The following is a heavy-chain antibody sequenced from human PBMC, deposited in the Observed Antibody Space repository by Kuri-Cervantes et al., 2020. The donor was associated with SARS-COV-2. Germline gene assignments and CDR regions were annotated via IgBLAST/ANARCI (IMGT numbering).Heavy chain of an antibody. CDR3: AREDAFYDAFDI. J-gene: IGHJ3*02. Sequence: GGSLRLSCAASGFTFSSYAMHWVRQAPGKGLGWVAVISYDGSNKYYADSVKSRFTISRDNSKNTLYLQMNSLRAEDTAVYYCAREDAFYDAFDIWGQGTMVTVSS. CDR2: ISYDGSNK. CDR1: GFTFSSYA. V-gene: IGHV3-30-3*01. D-gene: IGHD3-3*02.